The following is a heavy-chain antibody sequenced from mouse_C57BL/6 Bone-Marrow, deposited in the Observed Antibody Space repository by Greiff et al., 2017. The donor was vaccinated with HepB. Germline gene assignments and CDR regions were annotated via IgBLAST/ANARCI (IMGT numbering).Heavy chain of an antibody. CDR2: IYPSDSET. J-gene: IGHJ2*01. Sequence: QVQLQQPGAELVRPGSSVKLSCKASGYTFTSYWMDWVKQRPGQGLEWIGNIYPSDSETHYNQKFKDKATLTVDKSSSTAYMQLSSLTSEDSAVYYCARRATVGATDFDYWGQGTTLTVSS. V-gene: IGHV1-61*01. CDR3: ARRATVGATDFDY. D-gene: IGHD1-1*01. CDR1: GYTFTSYW.